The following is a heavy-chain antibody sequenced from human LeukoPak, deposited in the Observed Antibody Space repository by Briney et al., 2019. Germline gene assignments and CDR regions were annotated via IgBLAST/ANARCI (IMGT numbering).Heavy chain of an antibody. CDR2: IYYSGST. V-gene: IGHV4-59*01. D-gene: IGHD6-19*01. Sequence: SETLSLTCTVSGGSISSYYWSWIRQPPGKGLEWIGYIYYSGSTNYNPSLKSRVTISVDTSKNQFSLKLSSVTAADTAVYYCARAAGYSSGWSAGLFDYWGQGTLVTVSS. CDR3: ARAAGYSSGWSAGLFDY. J-gene: IGHJ4*02. CDR1: GGSISSYY.